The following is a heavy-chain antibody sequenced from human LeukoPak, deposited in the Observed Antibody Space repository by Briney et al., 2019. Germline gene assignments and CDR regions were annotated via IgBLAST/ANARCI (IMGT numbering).Heavy chain of an antibody. CDR3: ARGASSWEYTTFDI. D-gene: IGHD6-13*01. J-gene: IGHJ3*02. V-gene: IGHV3-23*01. CDR1: GFTFSSYA. CDR2: ISGSGGST. Sequence: GGSLRLSCAASGFTFSSYAMSWVRQAPGKGLEWVSAISGSGGSTYYADSVKGRITISRDNSKNAVFLQVNSLRAEDMAIYYCARGASSWEYTTFDIWGQGTIVTVSS.